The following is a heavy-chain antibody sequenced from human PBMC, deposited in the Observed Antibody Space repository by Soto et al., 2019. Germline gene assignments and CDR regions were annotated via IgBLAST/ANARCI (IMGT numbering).Heavy chain of an antibody. Sequence: SETLSLTCTVSGGSISSSSYYWGWIRQPPGKGLEWIGSIYYSGSTYYNPSPKSRVTISVDTSKNQFSLKLSSVTAADTAVYYCARPSQYDSSGYYRGYYFDYWGQGTLVTVSS. CDR2: IYYSGST. J-gene: IGHJ4*02. CDR3: ARPSQYDSSGYYRGYYFDY. V-gene: IGHV4-39*01. D-gene: IGHD3-22*01. CDR1: GGSISSSSYY.